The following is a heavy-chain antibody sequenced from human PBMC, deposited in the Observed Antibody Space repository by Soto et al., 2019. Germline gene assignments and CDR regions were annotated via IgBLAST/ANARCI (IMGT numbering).Heavy chain of an antibody. CDR3: AKEPV. CDR1: GFTFSSYG. J-gene: IGHJ6*02. Sequence: QVQLVESGGGVVQPGRSLRLSCAASGFTFSSYGMHWVRQAPGKGLEWVAVISYDGSNKYYADSVKGRFTISRDNSKNTLYLQMNSLRAEDTAVYYCAKEPVWGQGTTVTVSS. V-gene: IGHV3-30*18. CDR2: ISYDGSNK.